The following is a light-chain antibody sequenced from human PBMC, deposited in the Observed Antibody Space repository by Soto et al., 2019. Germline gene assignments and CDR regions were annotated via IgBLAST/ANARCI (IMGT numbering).Light chain of an antibody. CDR3: SSYTSSSTLDV. J-gene: IGLJ1*01. Sequence: QSALTQPASVSGSPGQSITISCTGTSSDVGYYNYVSWYQQHPGNAPKLIIYEVSNRPARVSNRFSGSKSGNTASLTISGLQAEDEADYYCSSYTSSSTLDVFGIGTKLTVL. CDR1: SSDVGYYNY. V-gene: IGLV2-14*01. CDR2: EVS.